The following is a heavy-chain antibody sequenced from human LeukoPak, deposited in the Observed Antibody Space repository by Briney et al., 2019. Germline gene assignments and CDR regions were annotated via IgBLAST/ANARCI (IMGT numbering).Heavy chain of an antibody. D-gene: IGHD6-25*01. J-gene: IGHJ3*02. CDR2: IYPGDSET. CDR3: ARRIAAWGALDI. Sequence: GESLKISCKGSGYSFSSYWIGWVRQLPGEDLEWMGVIYPGDSETRQSPSFQGQVTISADKSISTAYLQWSSLKASDTAMYYCARRIAAWGALDIWGQGTMVTVSS. V-gene: IGHV5-51*01. CDR1: GYSFSSYW.